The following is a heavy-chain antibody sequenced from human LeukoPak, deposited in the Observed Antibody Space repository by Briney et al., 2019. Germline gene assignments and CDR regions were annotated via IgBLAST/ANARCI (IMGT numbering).Heavy chain of an antibody. V-gene: IGHV4-4*07. CDR2: IYTSGST. CDR1: GGSISSYY. J-gene: IGHJ4*02. D-gene: IGHD3-10*01. Sequence: SETLSLTCTVSGGSISSYYWSWIRQPTGKGLEWIGRIYTSGSTNYNPSLKSRVTMSVDTSKNQFSLKLSSVTAADTAVYYWARESGVLLWFGECHEGRFDYWGQGTLVTVSS. CDR3: ARESGVLLWFGECHEGRFDY.